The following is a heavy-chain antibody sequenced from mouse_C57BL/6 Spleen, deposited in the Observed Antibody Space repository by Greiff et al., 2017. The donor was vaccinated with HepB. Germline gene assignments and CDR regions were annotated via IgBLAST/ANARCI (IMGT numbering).Heavy chain of an antibody. CDR3: TTREEGSSAFAY. Sequence: VQLQQSGAELVRPGASVKLSCTASGFNIKDYYMHWVKQRPEQGLEWIGRIDPEDGDTEYAPKFQGKATMTADTSSNTAYLQLSSLTSEDTAVYYCTTREEGSSAFAYWGQGTLVTVSA. CDR1: GFNIKDYY. V-gene: IGHV14-1*01. CDR2: IDPEDGDT. J-gene: IGHJ3*01. D-gene: IGHD1-1*01.